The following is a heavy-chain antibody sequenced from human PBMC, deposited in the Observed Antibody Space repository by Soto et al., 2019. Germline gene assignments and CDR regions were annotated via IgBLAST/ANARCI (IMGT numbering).Heavy chain of an antibody. CDR2: IYYSGST. CDR1: GGSISSGDYY. V-gene: IGHV4-30-4*01. CDR3: ARAAWGGSYYRGSSFDY. J-gene: IGHJ4*02. Sequence: QVQLQESGPGLVKPSQTLSLTCTVSGGSISSGDYYWSWIRQPPGKGLEWIGYIYYSGSTYYNPSLKSRVTISVDTSKNPFSLKLRSVTAADTAVYYCARAAWGGSYYRGSSFDYWGQGTLVTVSS. D-gene: IGHD1-26*01.